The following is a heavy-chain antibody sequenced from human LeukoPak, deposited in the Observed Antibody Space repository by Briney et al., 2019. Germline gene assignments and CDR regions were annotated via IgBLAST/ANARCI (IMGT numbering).Heavy chain of an antibody. D-gene: IGHD3-16*01. Sequence: ASVKVSCKAAGYTFTNYGVTGVRQAPGQGLEWVGWISAHNGNTNYVQILQDRVTMTTDTSTTTAYLELRNLRSDDTAVYYCARDSASTSFPPAYDYWGQGTVVAVSS. V-gene: IGHV1-18*04. J-gene: IGHJ4*02. CDR1: GYTFTNYG. CDR2: ISAHNGNT. CDR3: ARDSASTSFPPAYDY.